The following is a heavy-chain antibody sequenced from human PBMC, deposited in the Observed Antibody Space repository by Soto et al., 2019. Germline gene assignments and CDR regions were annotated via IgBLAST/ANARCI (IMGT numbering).Heavy chain of an antibody. CDR1: GYTFTNYG. CDR2: INAGDGNT. D-gene: IGHD6-19*01. Sequence: ASVKVSCKASGYTFTNYGVHWVRQAPGQRLEWMGWINAGDGNTKNSRNFQGRVTITRDTSASTAYMELSSLRSEDTAVYYCVRDGAVAGNINFDFWGQGTLVTVSS. V-gene: IGHV1-3*01. J-gene: IGHJ4*02. CDR3: VRDGAVAGNINFDF.